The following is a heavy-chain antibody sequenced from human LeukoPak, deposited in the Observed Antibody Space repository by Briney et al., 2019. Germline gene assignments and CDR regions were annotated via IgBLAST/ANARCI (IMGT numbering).Heavy chain of an antibody. CDR3: AREERYSSSWFLHGWFDP. CDR2: FNPNSGGT. V-gene: IGHV1-2*02. Sequence: ASVKVSCKASGYTFTGYYMHWVRQAPGQGLEWMGWFNPNSGGTNYAQKFQGRVTMTRDTSISTAYMELSRLRSDDTAVYYCAREERYSSSWFLHGWFDPWGQGTLVTVSS. D-gene: IGHD6-13*01. CDR1: GYTFTGYY. J-gene: IGHJ5*02.